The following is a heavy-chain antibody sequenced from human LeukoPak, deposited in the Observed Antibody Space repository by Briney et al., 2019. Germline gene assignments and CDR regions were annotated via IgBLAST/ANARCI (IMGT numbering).Heavy chain of an antibody. Sequence: GGSLRLSCAASGFTFDDYTMHWVRQAPGKGLEWVSLISWDGGSTYYADSVKGRFTISRDNSKNSLYLQMNSLRTEDTALYYCAKDGSGSYQHYYYGTDVWGQGTTVTVSS. D-gene: IGHD3-10*01. CDR1: GFTFDDYT. V-gene: IGHV3-43*01. CDR3: AKDGSGSYQHYYYGTDV. J-gene: IGHJ6*02. CDR2: ISWDGGST.